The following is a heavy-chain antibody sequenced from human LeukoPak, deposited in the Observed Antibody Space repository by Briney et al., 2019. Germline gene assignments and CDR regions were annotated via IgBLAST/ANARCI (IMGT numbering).Heavy chain of an antibody. V-gene: IGHV1-69*05. J-gene: IGHJ6*03. Sequence: ASVKVSCKASGGTFSSYAISWVRQAPGQGLEWMGRIIPIFGTANYAQKFQGRVTITTDESTSTAYMELSSLRSQDTAGYYCARLRLGYYYMDVWGKGTTVTVSS. CDR1: GGTFSSYA. CDR3: ARLRLGYYYMDV. CDR2: IIPIFGTA. D-gene: IGHD3-16*01.